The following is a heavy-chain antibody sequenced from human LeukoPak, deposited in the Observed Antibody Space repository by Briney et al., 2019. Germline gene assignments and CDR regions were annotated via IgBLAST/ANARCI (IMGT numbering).Heavy chain of an antibody. J-gene: IGHJ4*02. CDR3: ARGVDIVVVPAAQYYFDY. CDR2: IYYSGST. CDR1: GGSISSGGYY. V-gene: IGHV4-31*03. Sequence: SQTLSLTCTVSGGSISSGGYYWSWIRQHPGKGLVWIGYIYYSGSTYYNPSLKSRVTISVDTSKNQFSLKLSSVTAADTAVYYCARGVDIVVVPAAQYYFDYWGQGTLVTVSS. D-gene: IGHD2-2*01.